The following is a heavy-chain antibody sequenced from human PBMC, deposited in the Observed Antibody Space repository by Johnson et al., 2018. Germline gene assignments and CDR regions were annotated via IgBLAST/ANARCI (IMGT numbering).Heavy chain of an antibody. Sequence: QVQLVQSGGGVVQXGRSXRLXCAASGFTFSSYAMHWVRQAPGKGLEWVAVISYDGSNKYYADSVKGRFTISRDNSKNTLYLQMNSLRAEDTGVYYCARDSCAYSSSCQKVAFDIWGQGTMVTVSS. CDR2: ISYDGSNK. CDR3: ARDSCAYSSSCQKVAFDI. J-gene: IGHJ3*02. V-gene: IGHV3-30-3*01. D-gene: IGHD6-13*01. CDR1: GFTFSSYA.